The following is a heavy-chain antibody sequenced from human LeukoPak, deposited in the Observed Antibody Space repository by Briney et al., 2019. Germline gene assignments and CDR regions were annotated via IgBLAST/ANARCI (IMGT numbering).Heavy chain of an antibody. D-gene: IGHD3-22*01. CDR3: ARNFHRRLYDSSGYYPH. CDR1: GFTFSRHS. Sequence: WGSLRLSCAASGFTFSRHSINWVRQAPGKGLEWVSSISSSSSYIYYADSVKGRFTISRDNAKNSLYLQMNSLRAEDTAVYYCARNFHRRLYDSSGYYPHWGQGTLVTVSS. V-gene: IGHV3-21*01. CDR2: ISSSSSYI. J-gene: IGHJ4*02.